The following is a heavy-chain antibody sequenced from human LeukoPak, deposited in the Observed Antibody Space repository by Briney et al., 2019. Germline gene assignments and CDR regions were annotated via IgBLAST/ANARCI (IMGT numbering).Heavy chain of an antibody. D-gene: IGHD2-2*01. V-gene: IGHV4-39*01. CDR3: ARGGDIVVVPAAIYGGNWFDP. J-gene: IGHJ5*02. CDR2: IYYSGST. CDR1: GGSISSSSYY. Sequence: PSETLSLTCTVSGGSISSSSYYWGWIRRPPGKGLEWIGSIYYSGSTYYNPSLKSRVTISVDTSKNQFSLKLSSVTAADTAVYYCARGGDIVVVPAAIYGGNWFDPWGQGTLVTVSS.